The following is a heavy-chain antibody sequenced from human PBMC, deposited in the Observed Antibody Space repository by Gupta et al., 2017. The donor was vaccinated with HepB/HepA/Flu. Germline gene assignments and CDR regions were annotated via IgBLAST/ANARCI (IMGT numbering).Heavy chain of an antibody. D-gene: IGHD2/OR15-2a*01. J-gene: IGHJ4*02. CDR3: ATWYFKVGNSMD. CDR1: GFPFNNAW. V-gene: IGHV3-15*01. Sequence: VQLVQSGGGLVEPGQSLTLSCAVSGFPFNNAWMTWVRQAPGQGLEWIGHIKRMSEEGPTKYAAPVQGRFTISRDDSRNTLYLQMNSLKIEDTAVYFCATWYFKVGNSMDWGQGSLVTVSS. CDR2: IKRMSEEGPT.